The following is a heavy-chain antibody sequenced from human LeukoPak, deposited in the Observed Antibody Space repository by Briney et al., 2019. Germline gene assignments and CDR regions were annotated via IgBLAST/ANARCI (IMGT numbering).Heavy chain of an antibody. CDR3: ARDFPGYCSSTSCLSRGGYYYYMDV. CDR2: IIPIFGTA. Sequence: SVKVSCKASGGTFSSYAISWVRQAPGQGLEWMGGIIPIFGTANYAQKFQGRVTITADESTSTAYMELSSLRSEDTAVYYCARDFPGYCSSTSCLSRGGYYYYMDVWGKGTTVTVSS. D-gene: IGHD2-2*03. J-gene: IGHJ6*03. V-gene: IGHV1-69*01. CDR1: GGTFSSYA.